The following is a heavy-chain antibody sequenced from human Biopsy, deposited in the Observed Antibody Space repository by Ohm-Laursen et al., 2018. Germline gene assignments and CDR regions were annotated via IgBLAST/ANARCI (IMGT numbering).Heavy chain of an antibody. CDR1: GGSFTGHY. V-gene: IGHV4-59*11. CDR3: ARGSNDFGGLYFPR. Sequence: PGTLSLTWPVSGGSFTGHYWSWIRQPPGKGLEWIGHISYTGYTSYNAPLKSRVTISVDTSRNHFSLRLSSLTAADTAVYYCARGSNDFGGLYFPRWGQGTLLTVSS. CDR2: ISYTGYT. D-gene: IGHD4-23*01. J-gene: IGHJ4*02.